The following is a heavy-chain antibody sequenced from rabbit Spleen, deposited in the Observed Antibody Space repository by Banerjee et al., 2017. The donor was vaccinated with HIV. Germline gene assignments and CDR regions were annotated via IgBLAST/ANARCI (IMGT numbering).Heavy chain of an antibody. CDR2: IYAGSSGNS. D-gene: IGHD1-1*01. J-gene: IGHJ3*01. Sequence: QSLEESGGDLVKPGASLTLTCTASGFSFSSSYWIWRVRKAPGKGLEWIACIYAGSSGNSYYANWAKGRFTISKTSSPTVTLQMTSLTVADTASYFFARDANFLSRTYNYRLDLWGPGTLVTVS. V-gene: IGHV1S40*01. CDR3: ARDANFLSRTYNYRLDL. CDR1: GFSFSSSYW.